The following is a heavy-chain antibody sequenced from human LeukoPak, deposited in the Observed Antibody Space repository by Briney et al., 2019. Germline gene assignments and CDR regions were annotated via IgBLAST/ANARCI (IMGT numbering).Heavy chain of an antibody. V-gene: IGHV3-48*03. CDR2: ISSSGSTI. D-gene: IGHD1-26*01. CDR3: ARDGEVGVGRWFDP. Sequence: AGGSLRLSCAASGFTFSSYEMNWVRQAPGKGLEWVSYISSSGSTIYYADSVKGRFTISRDNAKNSLYLQMNSLRAEDTAVYYCARDGEVGVGRWFDPWGQGTLVTVSS. CDR1: GFTFSSYE. J-gene: IGHJ5*02.